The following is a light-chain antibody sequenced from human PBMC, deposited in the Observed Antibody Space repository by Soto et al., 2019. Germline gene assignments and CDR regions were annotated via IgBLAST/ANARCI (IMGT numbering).Light chain of an antibody. J-gene: IGLJ1*01. V-gene: IGLV2-23*02. CDR1: SNDVGSYKF. CDR2: EVT. Sequence: QSVLTQPASVSGSPGQSITISCTGTSNDVGSYKFVSWYQQHPGKVPKLMIYEVTKRPSGVSSRFSGSKSGNKASLTISGLQAEDEADYYCCSYAGSSTYVFGSGTKLTVL. CDR3: CSYAGSSTYV.